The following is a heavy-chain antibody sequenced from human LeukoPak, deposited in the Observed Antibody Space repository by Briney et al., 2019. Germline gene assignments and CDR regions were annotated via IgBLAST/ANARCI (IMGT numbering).Heavy chain of an antibody. D-gene: IGHD1-20*01. V-gene: IGHV3-33*06. Sequence: GRSLRLSCVVSGFTFSVYGMHWVRQAPGKGLEWVAVIWYDGSNKFYADSVKGRFTISRDNSKNTLYLQMNSLRVEDSAVYYCAKTGNYNWNGFDYWGQGTLVTVSS. CDR3: AKTGNYNWNGFDY. CDR1: GFTFSVYG. J-gene: IGHJ4*02. CDR2: IWYDGSNK.